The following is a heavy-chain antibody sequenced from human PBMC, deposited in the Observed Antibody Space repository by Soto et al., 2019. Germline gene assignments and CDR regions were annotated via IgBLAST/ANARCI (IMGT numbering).Heavy chain of an antibody. CDR3: AMGGITGILSYYYYDMDV. J-gene: IGHJ6*03. CDR1: GDTFTSSY. V-gene: IGHV1-3*01. CDR2: INAGNGNT. D-gene: IGHD1-20*01. Sequence: GASVKASSKASGDTFTSSYMHSARQAPGQRLEWMGWINAGNGNTKYSQKFQGRVTITRDTSASTAYMELSSMRSEDTAVYYCAMGGITGILSYYYYDMDVWGEGTTVTVSS.